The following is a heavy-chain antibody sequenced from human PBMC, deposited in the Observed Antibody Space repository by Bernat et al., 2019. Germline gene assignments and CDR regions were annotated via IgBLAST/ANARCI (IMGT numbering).Heavy chain of an antibody. CDR1: GGSISSSDYL. J-gene: IGHJ4*02. CDR2: IHYSGST. Sequence: HLQLQESGPGLMKPSETLSLTCTVSGGSISSSDYLWGWLRQPPGKGLEWIGNIHYSGSTHYAPSLQSRGTISVDTSKNHFSLKMTSVTAADTAVYYCARRVTYGSTFDYWGQGTLVTVSS. D-gene: IGHD3-10*01. V-gene: IGHV4-39*02. CDR3: ARRVTYGSTFDY.